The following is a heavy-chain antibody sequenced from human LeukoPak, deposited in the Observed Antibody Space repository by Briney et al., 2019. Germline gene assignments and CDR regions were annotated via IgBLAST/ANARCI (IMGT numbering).Heavy chain of an antibody. Sequence: GESLKISCKGSGYTFTNYWIGWVRQMPGKGLGWMGIIYPGDSDTRYSPSFQGQVTISADKSISTAYLQWSSLKASDTAMYYCARQLGADYDFLTGPYYFDYWGQGTLVTVSS. D-gene: IGHD3-9*01. CDR2: IYPGDSDT. J-gene: IGHJ4*02. CDR3: ARQLGADYDFLTGPYYFDY. V-gene: IGHV5-51*01. CDR1: GYTFTNYW.